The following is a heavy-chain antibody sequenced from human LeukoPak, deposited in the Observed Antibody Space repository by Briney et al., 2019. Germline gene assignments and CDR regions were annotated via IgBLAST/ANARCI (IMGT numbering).Heavy chain of an antibody. CDR2: ISSSGSTR. Sequence: GGSLRLSCAASGFTFSDYYMSWVRQAPGKGLEWVSYISSSGSTRYYADSVKGRFTISRDNAKNSLYLQMNSLRAEDTAVYYCARDRNYDFWRGYPDAFDIWGQGTMVTVSS. V-gene: IGHV3-11*01. CDR3: ARDRNYDFWRGYPDAFDI. D-gene: IGHD3-3*01. J-gene: IGHJ3*02. CDR1: GFTFSDYY.